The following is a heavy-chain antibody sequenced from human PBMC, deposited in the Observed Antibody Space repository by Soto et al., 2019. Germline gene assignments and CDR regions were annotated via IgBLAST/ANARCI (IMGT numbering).Heavy chain of an antibody. CDR2: IKSKTDGGTT. Sequence: EVQLVESGGGLVKPGGSLRLSCAASGFTFSNAWMNWVRQAPGKGLEWVGRIKSKTDGGTTDYAAPVKGRFTISRDDSKNTLYLQMNSLKTEDTAVYYCTTGLYSSSSRYSYYYYGMDVWGQGTTVTVSS. CDR3: TTGLYSSSSRYSYYYYGMDV. V-gene: IGHV3-15*07. J-gene: IGHJ6*02. D-gene: IGHD6-6*01. CDR1: GFTFSNAW.